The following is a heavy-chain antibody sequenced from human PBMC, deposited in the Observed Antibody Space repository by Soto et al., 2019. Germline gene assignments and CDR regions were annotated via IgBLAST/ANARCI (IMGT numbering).Heavy chain of an antibody. Sequence: SQTLSLTCAISGDSVSSNSAAWNWIRQSPSRGLEWLGRTYYRSKWYNDYAVSVKSRITINPDTSKNQFSLQLNSVTPEDTAVYYCARGDYDFWSGYYYYYYMDVWGKGTTVTVSS. CDR2: TYYRSKWYN. CDR3: ARGDYDFWSGYYYYYYMDV. CDR1: GDSVSSNSAA. D-gene: IGHD3-3*01. J-gene: IGHJ6*03. V-gene: IGHV6-1*01.